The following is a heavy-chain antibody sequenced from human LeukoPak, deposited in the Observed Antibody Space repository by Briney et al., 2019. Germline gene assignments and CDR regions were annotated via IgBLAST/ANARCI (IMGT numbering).Heavy chain of an antibody. J-gene: IGHJ4*02. V-gene: IGHV3-53*01. CDR3: ASRAGDFWYFDY. CDR2: IYSGGPA. CDR1: GFTVSSNY. Sequence: GGSLRLSCAASGFTVSSNYMSWVRQAPGKGLEWVSIIYSGGPAYYPDSVKGRCTISRDNSKNTLYLQMNSLRAEDTAVYHCASRAGDFWYFDYWGQGTLVTVSS. D-gene: IGHD3-3*01.